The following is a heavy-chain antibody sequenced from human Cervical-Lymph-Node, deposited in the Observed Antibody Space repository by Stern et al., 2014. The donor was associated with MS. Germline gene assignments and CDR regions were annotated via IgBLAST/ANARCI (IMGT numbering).Heavy chain of an antibody. Sequence: DSVKGRFTISRDNSKHTVYLQVNSLRVEDTAIYYCAKDRGGWYVGQYYFDYWGQGTLVTVSS. J-gene: IGHJ4*02. V-gene: IGHV3-30*02. D-gene: IGHD6-19*01. CDR3: AKDRGGWYVGQYYFDY.